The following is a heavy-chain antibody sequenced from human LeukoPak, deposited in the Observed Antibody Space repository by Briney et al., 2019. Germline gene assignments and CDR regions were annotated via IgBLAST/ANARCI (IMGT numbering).Heavy chain of an antibody. CDR3: ARDLAWGAFDY. J-gene: IGHJ4*02. CDR2: ISPRGGGT. CDR1: GFTFSSYG. D-gene: IGHD7-27*01. Sequence: GGSLRLSCAASGFTFSSYGMNWVRQAPGKGLEWLSGISPRGGGTYYADSVKGRFTISRDDSKNTLSLQMNSLRVEDTAVYYCARDLAWGAFDYWGQGTLVTVSS. V-gene: IGHV3-23*01.